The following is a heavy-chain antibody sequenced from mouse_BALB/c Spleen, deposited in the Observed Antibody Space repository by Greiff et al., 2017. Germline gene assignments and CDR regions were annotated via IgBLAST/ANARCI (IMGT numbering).Heavy chain of an antibody. CDR1: GYTFTDYN. CDR3: ARGVMTPFAY. J-gene: IGHJ3*01. CDR2: IYPYNGGT. D-gene: IGHD2-2*01. Sequence: EVQLQQSGPELVKPGASVKISCKASGYTFTDYNMHWVKQSHGKSLEWIGYIYPYNGGTGYNQKFKSKATLTVDNSSSTAYMELRSLTSEDSAVYYCARGVMTPFAYWGQGTLVTVSA. V-gene: IGHV1S29*02.